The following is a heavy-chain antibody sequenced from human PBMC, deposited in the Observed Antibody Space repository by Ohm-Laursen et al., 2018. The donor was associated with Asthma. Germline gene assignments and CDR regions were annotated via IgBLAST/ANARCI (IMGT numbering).Heavy chain of an antibody. CDR1: GFTFSSYA. J-gene: IGHJ4*02. CDR2: ITGSAVTT. V-gene: IGHV3-23*01. D-gene: IGHD5-18*01. Sequence: SLRLSCAASGFTFSSYAMSWVRQARGKGLEWVSVITGSAVTTYYADSVKGRFTISRDRSKNTLYLQMNSLRAEDTAVYYCAKDGLDTAMDCPFDYWGQGTLVTVSS. CDR3: AKDGLDTAMDCPFDY.